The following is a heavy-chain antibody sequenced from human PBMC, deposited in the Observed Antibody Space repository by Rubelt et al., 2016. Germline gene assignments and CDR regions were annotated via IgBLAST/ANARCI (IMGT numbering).Heavy chain of an antibody. CDR3: ARDLGRSGYASCSDY. D-gene: IGHD5-12*01. CDR2: ISHSGGT. CDR1: GGSFDGYH. V-gene: IGHV4-34*01. Sequence: QVQLQQWGAGLLKPSETLSLTCIVYGGSFDGYHWTWIRQPPGKGLEWIGTISHSGGTFYSPSLKSRVTISADTSKNQFSLKLSSVTAADTAVYYCARDLGRSGYASCSDYWGRGTLVTVSS. J-gene: IGHJ4*02.